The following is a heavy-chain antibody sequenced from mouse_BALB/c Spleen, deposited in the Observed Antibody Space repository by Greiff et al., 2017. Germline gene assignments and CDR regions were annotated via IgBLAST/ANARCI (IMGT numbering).Heavy chain of an antibody. CDR1: GFTFSSYA. J-gene: IGHJ4*01. CDR3: ARYYYGYAMDY. D-gene: IGHD1-1*01. Sequence: EVQLVESGGGLVKPGGSLKLSCAASGFTFSSYAMSWVRQSPEKRLEWVAEISSGGSYTYYPDTVTGRFTISRDNAKNTLYLEMSSLRSEDTAMYYCARYYYGYAMDYWGQGTSVTVSS. CDR2: ISSGGSYT. V-gene: IGHV5-9-4*01.